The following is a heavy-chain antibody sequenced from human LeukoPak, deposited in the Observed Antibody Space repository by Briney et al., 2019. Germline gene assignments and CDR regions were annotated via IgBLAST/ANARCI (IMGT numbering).Heavy chain of an antibody. D-gene: IGHD3-10*01. J-gene: IGHJ5*02. CDR2: IWYDGSNK. CDR1: GFTFSSYG. CDR3: ARDQDMVRGEMGPFDP. Sequence: ALRLSCAASGFTFSSYGMHWVRQAPGKGLEWVAVIWYDGSNKYYADSVKGRFTISRDNFKNTLYLQMNSLRAEDTAVYYCARDQDMVRGEMGPFDPWGQGTLVTVSS. V-gene: IGHV3-33*01.